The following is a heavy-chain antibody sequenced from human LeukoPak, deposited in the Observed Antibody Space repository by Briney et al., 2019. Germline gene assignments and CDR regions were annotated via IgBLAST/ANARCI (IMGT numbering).Heavy chain of an antibody. V-gene: IGHV4-38-2*02. CDR3: ARDQREWELGFHY. D-gene: IGHD1-26*01. CDR1: GYSISSGYY. Sequence: SETLSLTCTVSGYSISSGYYWGWIRQPPGKGLECIGTMYHSGSTYYNPSLKSRVTISVDTSKNQFSLKLSSVTAADTAVYYCARDQREWELGFHYWGQGTLVTVSS. J-gene: IGHJ4*02. CDR2: MYHSGST.